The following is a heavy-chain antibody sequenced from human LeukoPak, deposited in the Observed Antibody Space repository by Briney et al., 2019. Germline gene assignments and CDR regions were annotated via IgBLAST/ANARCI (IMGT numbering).Heavy chain of an antibody. J-gene: IGHJ4*02. CDR3: ARENYDSTGYWAFDS. Sequence: GGSLRLSCAASGFTFYDNGLSWVRHRPGKGLEWVSDVNWNGDNTGYADSVKGRFTISRDNAKISLFLQMNSLRAEDTALYYCARENYDSTGYWAFDSWGQGTLVTVSS. CDR2: VNWNGDNT. D-gene: IGHD3-22*01. CDR1: GFTFYDNG. V-gene: IGHV3-20*04.